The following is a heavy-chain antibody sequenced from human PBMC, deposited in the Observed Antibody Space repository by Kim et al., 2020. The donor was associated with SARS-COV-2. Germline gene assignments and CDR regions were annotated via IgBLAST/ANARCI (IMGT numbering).Heavy chain of an antibody. D-gene: IGHD5-18*01. CDR2: INHSGST. V-gene: IGHV4-34*01. J-gene: IGHJ5*02. CDR1: GGSFSGYY. CDR3: ARAKAWIQLWLGRELGWFDP. Sequence: SETLSLTCAVYGGSFSGYYWSWIRQPPGKGLEWIGEINHSGSTNYNPSLKSRVTISVDTSKNQFSLKLSSVTAADTAVYYCARAKAWIQLWLGRELGWFDPWGQGTLVTVSS.